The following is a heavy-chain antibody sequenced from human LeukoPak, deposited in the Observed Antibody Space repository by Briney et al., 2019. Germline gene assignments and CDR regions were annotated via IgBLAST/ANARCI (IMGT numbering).Heavy chain of an antibody. CDR1: GFTFSNFA. J-gene: IGHJ3*02. D-gene: IGHD2/OR15-2a*01. CDR2: ISYDGSNE. CDR3: ARDSSKYDAFDI. Sequence: GGSLRLSCAASGFTFSNFATHWVRQAPGKGLEWVAVISYDGSNEYYADSVKGRFTISRDNSKNTLYLQMNSLRAEDTAVYYCARDSSKYDAFDIWGQGTMVTVSS. V-gene: IGHV3-30*04.